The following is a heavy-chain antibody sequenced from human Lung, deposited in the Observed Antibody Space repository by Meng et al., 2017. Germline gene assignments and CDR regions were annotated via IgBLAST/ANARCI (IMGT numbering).Heavy chain of an antibody. J-gene: IGHJ4*02. V-gene: IGHV4-34*01. D-gene: IGHD4-11*01. CDR2: INHSGST. Sequence: QVQLQQLGAGLLTPSETLSPTCVFAGGSFRDYYLSWIRQPPGKGLEWIGEINHSGSTNYNPSLESRATISVDTSQNNLSLKLSSVTAADSAVYYCARGPTTMAHDFDYWGQGTLVTVSS. CDR3: ARGPTTMAHDFDY. CDR1: GGSFRDYY.